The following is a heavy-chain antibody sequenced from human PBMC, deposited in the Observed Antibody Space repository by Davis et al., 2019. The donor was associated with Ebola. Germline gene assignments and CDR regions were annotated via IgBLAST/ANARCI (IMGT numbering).Heavy chain of an antibody. D-gene: IGHD6-19*01. J-gene: IGHJ4*02. V-gene: IGHV3-23*01. CDR2: ISGSSGST. CDR1: GFTFSNYA. Sequence: PGGSLRLSCAASGFTFSNYAMNWVRQAPGQGLEWVSAISGSSGSTYYEDSVKGRFTISRDNSKNTLYLQMNSLRAVDSALYYCATQWLARGYWGQGALVIVSS. CDR3: ATQWLARGY.